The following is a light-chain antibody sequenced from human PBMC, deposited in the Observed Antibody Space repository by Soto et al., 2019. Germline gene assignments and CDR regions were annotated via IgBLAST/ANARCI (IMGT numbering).Light chain of an antibody. CDR1: SSDVGGYNY. V-gene: IGLV2-14*01. CDR2: GVT. J-gene: IGLJ1*01. Sequence: QSARTQPASVSGSPGQSITISCTGTSSDVGGYNYVSWYQQHPGIAPKLLIYGVTNRPSGVSTRFSGSKSGNTASLTISGLQAEDEADYHCSSYTSASTLLYLFGTGTKLTFL. CDR3: SSYTSASTLLYL.